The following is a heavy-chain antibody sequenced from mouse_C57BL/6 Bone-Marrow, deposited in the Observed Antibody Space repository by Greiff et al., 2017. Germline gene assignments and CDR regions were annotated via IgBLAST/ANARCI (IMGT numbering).Heavy chain of an antibody. D-gene: IGHD2-3*01. V-gene: IGHV5-4*03. CDR2: ISDGGSYT. Sequence: EVKLMESEGGLVKPGGSLKLSCAASGFTFSSYAMSWVRQTPEKRLEWVATISDGGSYTYYPDNVKGRFTISRDNAKNNLYLQMSHLKSEDTAMYYCARAMALPAMDYWGQGTSVTVSS. CDR1: GFTFSSYA. CDR3: ARAMALPAMDY. J-gene: IGHJ4*01.